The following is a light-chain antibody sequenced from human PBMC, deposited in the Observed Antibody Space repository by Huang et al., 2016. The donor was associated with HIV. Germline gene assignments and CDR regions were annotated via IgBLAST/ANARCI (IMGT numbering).Light chain of an antibody. CDR1: QSVNNS. CDR3: HQYTRWPPA. CDR2: GAS. J-gene: IGKJ4*01. V-gene: IGKV3D-15*01. Sequence: EIMMTQFPATLSVSPGERVTLSCRASQSVNNSVAWYQQKPGQAPRVLIYGASTRATGIPARFSGSGSGTEFTLTISSLQSEDFAVYYCHQYTRWPPAFGGGTKVEIK.